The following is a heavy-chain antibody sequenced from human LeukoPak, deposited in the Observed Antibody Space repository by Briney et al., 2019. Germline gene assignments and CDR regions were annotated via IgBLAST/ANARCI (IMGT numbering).Heavy chain of an antibody. D-gene: IGHD2-15*01. Sequence: SETLSLTCTVSGGSISSGSYYWTWIRQPAGKGLEWIGSIYYSGSTYYNPSLKSRVTISVDTSKNQFSLKLSSVTAADTAVYYCARVVGDRSFDYWGQGTLVTVSS. CDR2: IYYSGST. V-gene: IGHV4-39*01. J-gene: IGHJ4*02. CDR1: GGSISSGSYY. CDR3: ARVVGDRSFDY.